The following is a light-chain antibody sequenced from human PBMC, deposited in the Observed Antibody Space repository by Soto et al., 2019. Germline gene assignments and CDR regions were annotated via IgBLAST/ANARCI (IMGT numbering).Light chain of an antibody. CDR2: AAT. Sequence: DIQMTQSPTSLSASVGDTVNITCRASQTISRFLTWYQHKPGKAPKLLIYAATNLETGVPSRFSGSGSGTDFTLTIAGLQAEDFATYYCQQTYNSPPFTFGQGTKLEIK. CDR1: QTISRF. CDR3: QQTYNSPPFT. J-gene: IGKJ2*01. V-gene: IGKV1-39*01.